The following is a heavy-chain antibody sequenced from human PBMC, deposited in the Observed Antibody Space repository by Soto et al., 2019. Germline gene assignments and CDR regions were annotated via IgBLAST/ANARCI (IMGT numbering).Heavy chain of an antibody. CDR1: GFTFSSYS. V-gene: IGHV3-48*02. J-gene: IGHJ6*02. CDR3: ARGYVLRFLEWFGV. D-gene: IGHD3-3*01. CDR2: ISSSSSTI. Sequence: GGSLRLSCAASGFTFSSYSMNWVRQAPGKGLEWVSYISSSSSTIYYADSVKGRFTISRDNAKNSLYLQMNSLRDEDTAVYYCARGYVLRFLEWFGVWGQGTTVTVSS.